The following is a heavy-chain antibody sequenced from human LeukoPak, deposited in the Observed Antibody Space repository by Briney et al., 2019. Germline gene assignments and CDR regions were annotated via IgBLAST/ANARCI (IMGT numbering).Heavy chain of an antibody. CDR2: IYYSGGT. Sequence: SETLSLTCTVSGGYISSYYWSWIRQPPGKGLEWIGYIYYSGGTNYNPSLKSRVTISVDTSKNQFSLKLSSVTAADTAVYYCAKGIAAAGHPGRAFGYWGQGTLVTVSS. D-gene: IGHD6-13*01. V-gene: IGHV4-59*08. CDR3: AKGIAAAGHPGRAFGY. J-gene: IGHJ4*02. CDR1: GGYISSYY.